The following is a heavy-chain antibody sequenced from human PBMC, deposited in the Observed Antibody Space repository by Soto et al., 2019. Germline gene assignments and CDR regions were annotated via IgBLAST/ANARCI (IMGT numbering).Heavy chain of an antibody. CDR2: ISRGGSS. J-gene: IGHJ5*02. V-gene: IGHV4-59*01. CDR3: ARGYWFDP. Sequence: LSLTCTVSGGSIFSDDWTWIRQPPGKGLEWIGYISRGGSSRYAPSLKGRVTFSTDTSKNQVSLKLTYVTVADTAVYYCARGYWFDPWGPGTLVTVSS. CDR1: GGSIFSDD.